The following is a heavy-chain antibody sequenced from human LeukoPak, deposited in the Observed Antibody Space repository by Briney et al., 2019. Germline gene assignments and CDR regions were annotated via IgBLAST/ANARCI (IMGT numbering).Heavy chain of an antibody. CDR1: GFTFGDYI. CDR2: IRSKAYGGTT. J-gene: IGHJ4*02. D-gene: IGHD3-3*01. CDR3: TRGYDFWSGFFWY. V-gene: IGHV3-49*04. Sequence: GSLRLSCTASGFTFGDYIMSWVRQAPGKGLEWVGFIRSKAYGGTTEYAASVKGRFTISRDDSKSFAQLQMNSLKTEDTAVYYCTRGYDFWSGFFWYWGQGTLVTVSS.